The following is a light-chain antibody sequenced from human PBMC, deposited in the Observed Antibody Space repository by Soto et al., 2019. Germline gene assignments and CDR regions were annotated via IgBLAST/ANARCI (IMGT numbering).Light chain of an antibody. Sequence: QPVLTQPPSVSGAPGQRVTISCTGSSSNIGAGYDVHWYQQLPGTAPKLLIYGNNNRPSGVPDRFSGSKSDTSASLAVTGLQAEDEADYYCQSYATGLSVLYVFGTGTKLTVL. CDR1: SSNIGAGYD. J-gene: IGLJ1*01. CDR2: GNN. V-gene: IGLV1-40*01. CDR3: QSYATGLSVLYV.